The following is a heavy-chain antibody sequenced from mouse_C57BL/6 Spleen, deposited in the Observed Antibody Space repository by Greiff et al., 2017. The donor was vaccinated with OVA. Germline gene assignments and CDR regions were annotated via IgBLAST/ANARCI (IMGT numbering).Heavy chain of an antibody. V-gene: IGHV1-26*01. CDR2: INPNNGGT. J-gene: IGHJ3*01. CDR1: GYTFTDYY. D-gene: IGHD2-4*01. CDR3: ARWDYDAPWFAY. Sequence: VQLQQSGPELVKPGASVKISCKASGYTFTDYYMNWVKQSHGKSLEWIGDINPNNGGTSYNQKFKGKATLTVDKSSSTAYMELRSLTSEDSAVYYCARWDYDAPWFAYWGQGTLVTVSA.